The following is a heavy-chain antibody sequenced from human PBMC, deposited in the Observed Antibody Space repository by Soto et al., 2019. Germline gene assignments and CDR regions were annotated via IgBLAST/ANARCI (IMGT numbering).Heavy chain of an antibody. CDR1: GYTFTSYG. J-gene: IGHJ5*02. V-gene: IGHV1-18*01. D-gene: IGHD3-16*01. CDR2: ISAYNGNT. Sequence: QVQLVQSGAEVKKPGASVKVSCKASGYTFTSYGISWVRQAPGQGLEWMGWISAYNGNTNYAQQLQGRVTMTTDTATSTAAMELRSLRYDDTAVYYCARDGEYDYVCGSHNWFDPWGQGTLVTVSS. CDR3: ARDGEYDYVCGSHNWFDP.